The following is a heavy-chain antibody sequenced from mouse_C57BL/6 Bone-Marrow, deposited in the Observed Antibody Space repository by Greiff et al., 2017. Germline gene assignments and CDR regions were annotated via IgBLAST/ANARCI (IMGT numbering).Heavy chain of an antibody. D-gene: IGHD1-1*01. J-gene: IGHJ1*03. V-gene: IGHV1-59*01. CDR2: IDPSDSYT. CDR3: AREGITTRGWDFDV. Sequence: QVQLQQPGAELVRPGTSVKLSCKASGYTFTRFWMHWVKQRPGQGLEWIGVIDPSDSYTNYHKKFKGKATLTVDTSSSTAYMQLSSLTSEDSAVYYCAREGITTRGWDFDVWGTGTTVTVSS. CDR1: GYTFTRFW.